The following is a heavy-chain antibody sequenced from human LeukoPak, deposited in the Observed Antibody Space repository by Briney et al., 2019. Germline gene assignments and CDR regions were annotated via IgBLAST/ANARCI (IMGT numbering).Heavy chain of an antibody. V-gene: IGHV4-34*01. D-gene: IGHD6-19*01. CDR1: GGSFSGYY. CDR2: INHSGST. J-gene: IGHJ4*02. Sequence: SETLSLTRAVYGGSFSGYYWSWIRQPPGKGLEWIGEINHSGSTNYNPSLKSRVTISVDTSKNQFSLKLSSVTAADTAVYYCARGIAVAGTGLDYWGQGTLVTVSS. CDR3: ARGIAVAGTGLDY.